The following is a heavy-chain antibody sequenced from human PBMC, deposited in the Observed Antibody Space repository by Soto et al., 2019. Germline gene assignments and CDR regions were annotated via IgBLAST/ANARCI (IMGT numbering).Heavy chain of an antibody. CDR2: IYSGGGT. CDR3: ARNVPVTPLGY. D-gene: IGHD4-17*01. Sequence: EVQLVESGGDLVQPGGSLRLSCAASGVTVSNNFMSWVRQAPGKGLEWVSIIYSGGGTQYADSVKGRFTISRYNYKNTVYLQMNSLRVEDTAVYYCARNVPVTPLGYWGQGTLVTVSS. J-gene: IGHJ4*02. V-gene: IGHV3-66*01. CDR1: GVTVSNNF.